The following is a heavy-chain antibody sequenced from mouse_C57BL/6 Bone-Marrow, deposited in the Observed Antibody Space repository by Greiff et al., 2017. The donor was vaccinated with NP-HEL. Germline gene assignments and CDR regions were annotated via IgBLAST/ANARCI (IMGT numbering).Heavy chain of an antibody. Sequence: VHVKQSGAELVRPGASVKLSCTASGFNIKDDYMHWVKQRPEQGLEWIGWIDPENGDTEYASKFQGKATITADTSSNTAYLPLSSLTSEDTAVYYCTSGAAYWGQGTLVTVSA. CDR1: GFNIKDDY. J-gene: IGHJ3*01. V-gene: IGHV14-4*01. CDR2: IDPENGDT. CDR3: TSGAAY.